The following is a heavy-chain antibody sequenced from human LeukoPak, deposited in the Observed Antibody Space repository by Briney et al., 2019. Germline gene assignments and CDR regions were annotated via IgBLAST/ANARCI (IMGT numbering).Heavy chain of an antibody. J-gene: IGHJ4*02. Sequence: GASVKVSCKASGGTFSSYAISWVRQAPGQGLEWMGRIIPILGIANYAQKFQGRVTITADKSTSTAYMELSSLRSEDTAVYYCARGVSDGYNTPTGYWGQGTLVTVSS. CDR3: ARGVSDGYNTPTGY. V-gene: IGHV1-69*04. CDR2: IIPILGIA. D-gene: IGHD5-12*01. CDR1: GGTFSSYA.